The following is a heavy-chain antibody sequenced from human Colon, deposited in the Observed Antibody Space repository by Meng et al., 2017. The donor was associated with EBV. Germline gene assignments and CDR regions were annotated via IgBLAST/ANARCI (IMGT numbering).Heavy chain of an antibody. CDR2: IYHSGST. D-gene: IGHD3-22*01. J-gene: IGHJ5*02. Sequence: QLQLQESGSGLVKPSXXLXLTCVXXGXSVTNGGYSWSWIRQPPGKGLEWIGYIYHSGSTKYNPSLKSRVTISVDTSKNQLSLKLSSMTAADTAVYYCARYVFDSSSLYSNWFDPWGQGTLVTVSS. CDR3: ARYVFDSSSLYSNWFDP. V-gene: IGHV4-30-2*01. CDR1: GXSVTNGGYS.